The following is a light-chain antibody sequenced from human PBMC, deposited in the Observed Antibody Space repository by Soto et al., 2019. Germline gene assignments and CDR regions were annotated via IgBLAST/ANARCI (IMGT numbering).Light chain of an antibody. CDR1: QSVSSN. CDR2: GAS. Sequence: IVMTQSPATLSVSPGERATLSCRASQSVSSNLAWYQQKPGQAPRLLISGASTRATGIPARFSGSGSGTEFSLTISSLQSEDVAVSYCQQYNNWLQTFGQGTKV. V-gene: IGKV3-15*01. CDR3: QQYNNWLQT. J-gene: IGKJ1*01.